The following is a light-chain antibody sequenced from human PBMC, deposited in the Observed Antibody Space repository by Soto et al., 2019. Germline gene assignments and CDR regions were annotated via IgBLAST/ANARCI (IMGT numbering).Light chain of an antibody. CDR2: DDS. V-gene: IGLV3-21*02. J-gene: IGLJ2*01. CDR3: QVWDSSTVV. CDR1: ALPKQY. Sequence: SYELTQPPSVSVSPGQTARITCSGDALPKQYAYWYQQKPGQAPVLVVCDDSDRPSGIPERFSGSNSGNTATLTISRVEAGDEADYYCQVWDSSTVVFGGGTKVTVL.